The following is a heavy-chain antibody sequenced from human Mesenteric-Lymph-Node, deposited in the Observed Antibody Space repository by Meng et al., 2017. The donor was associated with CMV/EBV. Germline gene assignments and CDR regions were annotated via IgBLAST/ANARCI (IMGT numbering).Heavy chain of an antibody. V-gene: IGHV4-59*01. CDR3: ARDFGNNYYDSSGYHYLSWFDP. J-gene: IGHJ5*02. Sequence: GSLRLSCTVSGGSISSYYWSWIRQPPGKGLEWIGYIYYSGSTNYNPSLKSRVTISVDTSKNQFSLKLSPVTAADTAVYYCARDFGNNYYDSSGYHYLSWFDPWGQGTLVTVSS. CDR1: GGSISSYY. CDR2: IYYSGST. D-gene: IGHD3-22*01.